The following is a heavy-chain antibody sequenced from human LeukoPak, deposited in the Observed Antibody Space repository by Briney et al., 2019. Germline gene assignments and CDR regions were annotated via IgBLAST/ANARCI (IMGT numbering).Heavy chain of an antibody. Sequence: ASVKVSCKASGYTFTSYYMHWVRQAPGQGLEWMGWINPNSGGTNYAQKFQGRVTMTRDTSISTAYMELSRLRSDDTAVYYCVRESITMVRGPYFDYWGQGTLVTVSS. CDR2: INPNSGGT. J-gene: IGHJ4*02. D-gene: IGHD3-10*01. V-gene: IGHV1-2*02. CDR1: GYTFTSYY. CDR3: VRESITMVRGPYFDY.